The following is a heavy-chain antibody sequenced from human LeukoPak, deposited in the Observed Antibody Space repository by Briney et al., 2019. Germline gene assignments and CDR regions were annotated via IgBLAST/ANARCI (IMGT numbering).Heavy chain of an antibody. Sequence: PSETLSLTCTVSGGSISSGDYYWSWIRQPPGKGLEWIGYIYYSGSTYYNPSLKSRVTISVDTSKNPFSLKLSSVTAADTAVYYCARVRYDSSGYYSFHFDYWGQGTLVTVSS. D-gene: IGHD3-22*01. CDR1: GGSISSGDYY. V-gene: IGHV4-30-4*08. J-gene: IGHJ4*02. CDR3: ARVRYDSSGYYSFHFDY. CDR2: IYYSGST.